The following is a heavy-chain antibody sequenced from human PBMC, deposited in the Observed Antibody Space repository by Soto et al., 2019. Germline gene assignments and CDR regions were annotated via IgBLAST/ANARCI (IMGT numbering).Heavy chain of an antibody. J-gene: IGHJ4*02. CDR3: AKDPHYYGSGSYLFVY. V-gene: IGHV3-30*18. CDR1: GFTFSSYG. D-gene: IGHD3-10*01. Sequence: PVGSLRLSCAASGFTFSSYGMHWVRQAPGKGLEWVAVISYDGSNKYYADSVKGRFTISRDNSKNTLYLQMNSLRAEDTAVYYCAKDPHYYGSGSYLFVYWGQGTLVTVSS. CDR2: ISYDGSNK.